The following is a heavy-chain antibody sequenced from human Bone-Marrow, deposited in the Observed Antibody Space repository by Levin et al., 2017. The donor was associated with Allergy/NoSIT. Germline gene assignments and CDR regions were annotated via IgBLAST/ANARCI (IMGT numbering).Heavy chain of an antibody. Sequence: ASVKVSCKASGYIFTAYSLHWVRQASGQGLEWVGRINPNSGVTNYAQNFQGRVTMARDTSINTAYLELNSLTSDDTAVYYCARGDTTWIRWGQGTLVTVSS. D-gene: IGHD5-12*01. CDR2: INPNSGVT. J-gene: IGHJ4*02. V-gene: IGHV1-2*06. CDR1: GYIFTAYS. CDR3: ARGDTTWIR.